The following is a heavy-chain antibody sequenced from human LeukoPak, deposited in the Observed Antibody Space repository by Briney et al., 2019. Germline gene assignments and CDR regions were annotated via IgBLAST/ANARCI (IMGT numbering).Heavy chain of an antibody. CDR3: ARLYYDRFGRGFDI. CDR2: INPNSGGT. CDR1: GYTFTGYY. V-gene: IGHV1-2*02. D-gene: IGHD3-22*01. J-gene: IGHJ3*02. Sequence: ASVKVSCKASGYTFTGYYMHWVRQAPGQGLEWMGWINPNSGGTNYAQKFQGRVTMTRDTSISTAYLQWSSLKASDTAMYYCARLYYDRFGRGFDIWGQGTMVTVSS.